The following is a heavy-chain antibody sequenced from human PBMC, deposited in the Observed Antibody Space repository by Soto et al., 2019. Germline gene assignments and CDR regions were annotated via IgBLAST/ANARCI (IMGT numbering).Heavy chain of an antibody. CDR3: TTADSSDYYDTSGYYYRWFDP. CDR2: IKSKTDGETT. J-gene: IGHJ5*02. Sequence: EVQLVESGGGLVKPGGSLRLSCAASGFTFTNVWMSWVRQAPGKGLEWVGRIKSKTDGETTDYAAPVKGRFTISRDDSKNTLYLQMNSLKTEDTAVYYCTTADSSDYYDTSGYYYRWFDPWGQGTLVTVSS. CDR1: GFTFTNVW. D-gene: IGHD3-22*01. V-gene: IGHV3-15*05.